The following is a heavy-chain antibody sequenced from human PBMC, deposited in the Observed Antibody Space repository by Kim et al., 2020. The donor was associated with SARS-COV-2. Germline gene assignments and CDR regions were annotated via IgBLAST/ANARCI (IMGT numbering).Heavy chain of an antibody. CDR2: TRNKANSYTT. J-gene: IGHJ4*02. CDR3: ARGAYYDSSGYYYLYYFDY. Sequence: GSLRLSCAASGFTFSDHYMDWVRQAPGKGLEWVGRTRNKANSYTTEYAASVKGRFTISRDDSKNSLYLQMNSLKTEDTAVYYCARGAYYDSSGYYYLYYFDYWGQGTLVTVSS. V-gene: IGHV3-72*01. D-gene: IGHD3-22*01. CDR1: GFTFSDHY.